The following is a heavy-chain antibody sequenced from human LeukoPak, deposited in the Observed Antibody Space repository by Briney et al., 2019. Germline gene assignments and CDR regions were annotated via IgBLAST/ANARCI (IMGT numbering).Heavy chain of an antibody. D-gene: IGHD4-17*01. J-gene: IGHJ4*02. Sequence: ASVTVSCKVSGRTVTEFSIHWVRQAPGKGLEWMGGFDPDDAETVFARKFQGRVTMTEDTSTNTAYMELTSLRSEDTAVYYCATGQTTPVLVDTLHFWGQGTLVTVSS. CDR3: ATGQTTPVLVDTLHF. CDR2: FDPDDAET. V-gene: IGHV1-24*01. CDR1: GRTVTEFS.